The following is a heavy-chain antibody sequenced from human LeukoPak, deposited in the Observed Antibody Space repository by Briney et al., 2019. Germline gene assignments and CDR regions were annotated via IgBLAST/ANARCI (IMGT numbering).Heavy chain of an antibody. V-gene: IGHV1-69*04. CDR3: ARALDGYNYLDY. CDR2: IIPIFGIA. CDR1: GGTFSSYA. D-gene: IGHD5-24*01. Sequence: SVKVSCEASGGTFSSYAISWVRQAPGQGLEWMGRIIPIFGIANYAQKFQGRVTITADKSTSTAYMELSSLRSEDTAVYYCARALDGYNYLDYWGQGTLVTVSS. J-gene: IGHJ4*02.